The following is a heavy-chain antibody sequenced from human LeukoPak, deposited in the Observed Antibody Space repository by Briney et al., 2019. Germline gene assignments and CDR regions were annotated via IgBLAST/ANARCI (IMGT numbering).Heavy chain of an antibody. Sequence: PGGSLRLSCAASGFTFSSYSMNWVRQAPGKGLEWVSSISSSSSYIYYADSVKGRFTISRDNAKNSLYLQMNSLRAEDTAVYYCARVMNDYGDYVFDYWGQGTLVTVSS. J-gene: IGHJ4*02. D-gene: IGHD4-17*01. CDR3: ARVMNDYGDYVFDY. V-gene: IGHV3-21*01. CDR1: GFTFSSYS. CDR2: ISSSSSYI.